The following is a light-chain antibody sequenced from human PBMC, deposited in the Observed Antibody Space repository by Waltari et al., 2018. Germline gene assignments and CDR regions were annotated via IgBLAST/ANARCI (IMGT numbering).Light chain of an antibody. Sequence: QSALTQPPSASGSPGQSVTISCTGTSSDVGGYNYVSWYQQHPGQAPKPMMYEVRQRPSGVPERFSGSKSGNPASLTVSGLQAEEEADYYCSSYTGSNNWVFGGGTKLTVL. J-gene: IGLJ3*02. CDR1: SSDVGGYNY. CDR2: EVR. V-gene: IGLV2-8*01. CDR3: SSYTGSNNWV.